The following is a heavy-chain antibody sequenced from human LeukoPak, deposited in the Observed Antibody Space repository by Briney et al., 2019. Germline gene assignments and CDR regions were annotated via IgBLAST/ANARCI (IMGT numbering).Heavy chain of an antibody. Sequence: GESLRLSCAASGFTFSSYAMSWVRQAPGKGLEWVSTIGGTGTNTYYADSVKGRFTISRDNSKDTLYLQMNSLRAEDTAVYYCAKDLNTISPPGWGQGTLVTVSS. CDR1: GFTFSSYA. D-gene: IGHD2-2*01. CDR3: AKDLNTISPPG. J-gene: IGHJ4*02. V-gene: IGHV3-23*01. CDR2: IGGTGTNT.